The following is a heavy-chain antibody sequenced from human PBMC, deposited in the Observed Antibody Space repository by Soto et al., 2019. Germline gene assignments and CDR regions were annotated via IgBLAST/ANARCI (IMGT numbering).Heavy chain of an antibody. Sequence: QVQLQQWGAGLLKPSETLSLTCAVYGGSFSGYYWSWIRQPPGKGLEWIGEINHSGSTNYNPSLKRRVTISVDTSKNQFSRKLSSVTAAGTAVYYCARVSYSGYVWAFDYWGQGTLVTVSS. V-gene: IGHV4-34*01. D-gene: IGHD5-12*01. CDR3: ARVSYSGYVWAFDY. J-gene: IGHJ4*02. CDR1: GGSFSGYY. CDR2: INHSGST.